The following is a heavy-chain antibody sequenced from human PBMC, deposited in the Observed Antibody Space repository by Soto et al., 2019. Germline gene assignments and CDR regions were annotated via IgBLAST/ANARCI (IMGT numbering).Heavy chain of an antibody. CDR1: GFTFSSYG. V-gene: IGHV3-30*03. CDR2: ISYDGSNK. CDR3: ATLDYDILTGYYTSYDAFDI. Sequence: QPGGSLRLSCAASGFTFSSYGMHWVRQAPGKGLEWVAVISYDGSNKYYADSVKGRFTISRDNSKNTLYLQMNSLRAEDTAVYYCATLDYDILTGYYTSYDAFDIWGQGTMVTVSS. D-gene: IGHD3-9*01. J-gene: IGHJ3*02.